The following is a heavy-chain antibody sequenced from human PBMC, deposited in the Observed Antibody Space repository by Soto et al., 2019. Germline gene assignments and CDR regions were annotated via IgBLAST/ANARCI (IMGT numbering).Heavy chain of an antibody. Sequence: QVQLQESGPGLVQPSQTLSLTCSVSGGSISSGGYYWIWIRQLPGKGLEWIGYIFNSGSTYYNSSLKSRLTMSVDTSKNQFSLKLSSVTVADTAMYYCARVRMARGNYFMDVWGKGTTITVSS. CDR1: GGSISSGGYY. D-gene: IGHD3-10*01. J-gene: IGHJ6*03. V-gene: IGHV4-31*03. CDR3: ARVRMARGNYFMDV. CDR2: IFNSGST.